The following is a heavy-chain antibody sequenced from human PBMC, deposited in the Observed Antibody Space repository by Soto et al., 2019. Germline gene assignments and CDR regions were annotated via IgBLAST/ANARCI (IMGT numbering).Heavy chain of an antibody. V-gene: IGHV3-15*07. CDR1: GFTFSNAW. CDR3: TTQRTLTYYYDSSGYYNY. Sequence: GGSLRLSCAASGFTFSNAWMNWVRQAPGKGLEWVGRIKSKTDGGTTDYAAPVQGRFTISSDDSKNTLYLQMNSLKTEDTAVYYCTTQRTLTYYYDSSGYYNYWGQGTLVTVSS. D-gene: IGHD3-22*01. CDR2: IKSKTDGGTT. J-gene: IGHJ4*02.